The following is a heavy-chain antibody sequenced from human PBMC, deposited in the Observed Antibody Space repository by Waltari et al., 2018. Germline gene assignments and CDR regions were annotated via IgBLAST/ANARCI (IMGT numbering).Heavy chain of an antibody. V-gene: IGHV4-39*07. J-gene: IGHJ5*02. D-gene: IGHD3-3*01. CDR3: ARVVWSGYIAWFDP. Sequence: QLQLQESGPGLVKPSETLSLTCTVSGGSISSSSYYWGWIRQPPGKGLEWIGSIYYSGSTYYNPSLKSRVTISVDTSKNQFSLKLSSVTAADTAVYYCARVVWSGYIAWFDPWGQGTLVTVSS. CDR1: GGSISSSSYY. CDR2: IYYSGST.